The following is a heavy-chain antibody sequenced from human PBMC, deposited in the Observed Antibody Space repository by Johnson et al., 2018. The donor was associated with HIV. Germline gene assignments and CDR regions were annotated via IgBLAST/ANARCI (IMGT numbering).Heavy chain of an antibody. V-gene: IGHV3-9*01. CDR3: ARALYGGYDDAFDI. CDR2: ISWNSGSI. Sequence: EVHLVESGGGLVQPGRSLRLSCAASGFTFDDYAMHWVRQAPGKGLAWVSGISWNSGSIGYADSVKGRFIISRDNAKNPLYLQMNSLRAEDTALYYCARALYGGYDDAFDIWGKGTMVTVTS. CDR1: GFTFDDYA. D-gene: IGHD5-12*01. J-gene: IGHJ3*02.